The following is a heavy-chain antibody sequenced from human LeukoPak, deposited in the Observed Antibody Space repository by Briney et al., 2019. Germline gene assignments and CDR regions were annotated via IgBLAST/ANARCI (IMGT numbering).Heavy chain of an antibody. V-gene: IGHV4-34*01. CDR1: GGSFSGYY. CDR3: AKVRVGATAPHPLDY. J-gene: IGHJ4*02. Sequence: PSETLSLTCAVYGGSFSGYYWSWIRQPPGKGLEWIGEINHSGSTNYNPSLKSRVTISVDTSKNQFSLKLSSVTAADTAVYYCAKVRVGATAPHPLDYWGQGTLVTVSS. CDR2: INHSGST. D-gene: IGHD1-26*01.